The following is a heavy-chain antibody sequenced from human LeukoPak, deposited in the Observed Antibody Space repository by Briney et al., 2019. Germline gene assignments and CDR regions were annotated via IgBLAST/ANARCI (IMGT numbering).Heavy chain of an antibody. CDR1: GYTFTSYG. V-gene: IGHV1-18*01. J-gene: IGHJ4*02. Sequence: ASVKVSCKASGYTFTSYGINWVRQAPGQGLEWMGWISLYNGNTNYAQNLQGRVTLTTDTSASTAYMELRSLISDDTAVYYCAGRVDILTGYYNVWGQGTLVTVSS. CDR3: AGRVDILTGYYNV. CDR2: ISLYNGNT. D-gene: IGHD3-9*01.